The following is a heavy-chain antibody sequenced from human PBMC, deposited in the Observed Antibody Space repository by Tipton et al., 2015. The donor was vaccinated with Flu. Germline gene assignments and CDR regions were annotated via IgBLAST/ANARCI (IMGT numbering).Heavy chain of an antibody. CDR2: IYTSGST. J-gene: IGHJ6*02. CDR1: GGSISSYY. D-gene: IGHD3-10*01. V-gene: IGHV4-4*07. CDR3: ARDEAYYYGSGSFYGMDV. Sequence: SLTCTVSGGSISSYYWSWIRQPAGKGLEWIGRIYTSGSTNYNPSLKSRVTMSVDTSENQFSLKLSSVTAADTAVYYCARDEAYYYGSGSFYGMDVWGQGTTVTVSS.